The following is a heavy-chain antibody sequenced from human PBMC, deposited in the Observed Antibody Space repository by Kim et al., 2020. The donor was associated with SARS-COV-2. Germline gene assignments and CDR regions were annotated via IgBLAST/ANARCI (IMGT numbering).Heavy chain of an antibody. Sequence: SETLSLTCAVYGGSFSGHHWSWIRQSPAKGLEWIGEVTQSGTTNYNPSLKSRVTMSVDTSKNQFSLKLTSVTAADTAFYYCARGRAGVVPSPILGLWPHYDYFVMDFWGHGATVTVSS. CDR1: GGSFSGHH. D-gene: IGHD2-2*02. CDR3: ARGRAGVVPSPILGLWPHYDYFVMDF. V-gene: IGHV4-34*01. CDR2: VTQSGTT. J-gene: IGHJ6*02.